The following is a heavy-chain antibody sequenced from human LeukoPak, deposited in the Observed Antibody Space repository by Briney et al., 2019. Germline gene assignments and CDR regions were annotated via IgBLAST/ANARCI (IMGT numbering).Heavy chain of an antibody. D-gene: IGHD5-18*01. CDR3: ARYAGIQLWSQHQNWFDP. V-gene: IGHV4-61*10. J-gene: IGHJ5*02. CDR1: GGSISSGSYC. CDR2: IYYSGST. Sequence: PSETLSLTCTVSGGSISSGSYCWSWIRQPAGKGLEWIGYIYYSGSTNYNPSLKSRVTISVDTSKNQFSLKLSSVTAADTAVYYCARYAGIQLWSQHQNWFDPWGQGTLVTVSS.